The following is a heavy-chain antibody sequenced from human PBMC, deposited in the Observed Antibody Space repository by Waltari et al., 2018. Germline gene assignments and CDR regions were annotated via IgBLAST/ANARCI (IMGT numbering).Heavy chain of an antibody. CDR1: GFTFSSYW. D-gene: IGHD1-7*01. Sequence: EVQLVESGGGLVQPGGSLRLSCAASGFTFSSYWMSWVRQAPGKGLEWVANIKQDGSEKYYVDSVKGRFTISRDNAKNSLYLQMNSLRAEDTAVYYCARALWTITGTTGSEFDYWGQGTLVTVSS. CDR3: ARALWTITGTTGSEFDY. J-gene: IGHJ4*02. V-gene: IGHV3-7*01. CDR2: IKQDGSEK.